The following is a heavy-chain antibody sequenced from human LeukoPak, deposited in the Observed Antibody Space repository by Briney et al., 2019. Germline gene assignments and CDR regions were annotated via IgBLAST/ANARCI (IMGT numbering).Heavy chain of an antibody. CDR2: IIPIFGTA. Sequence: GASVKVSCKAFGGSFSSEAISWVRQAPGQGLEWMGGIIPIFGTANYAQKFQGRVTITTDEFTSIAYMEVSSLRSEDTAVYYCGRKAGDCGGGSCYSIDYWGQGTLVTVSS. CDR3: GRKAGDCGGGSCYSIDY. CDR1: GGSFSSEA. D-gene: IGHD2-15*01. J-gene: IGHJ4*02. V-gene: IGHV1-69*05.